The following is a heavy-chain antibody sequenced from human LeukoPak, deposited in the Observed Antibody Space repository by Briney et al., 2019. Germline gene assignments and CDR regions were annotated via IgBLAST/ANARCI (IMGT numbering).Heavy chain of an antibody. CDR2: ISGSGGST. CDR1: GLTFSSYA. D-gene: IGHD2-21*02. J-gene: IGHJ4*02. CDR3: AKVVRVTAIVYYFDY. Sequence: GGSLRLSCAASGLTFSSYAMSWVHQAPGKGLEWVSAISGSGGSTYYADSVKGRSTISRDNSKNTLYLQMNSLRAEDTAVYYCAKVVRVTAIVYYFDYWGQGTLVTVSS. V-gene: IGHV3-23*01.